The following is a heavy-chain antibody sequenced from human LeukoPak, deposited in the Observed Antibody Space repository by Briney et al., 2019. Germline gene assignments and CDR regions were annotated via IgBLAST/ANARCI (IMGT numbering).Heavy chain of an antibody. CDR2: ISGSGGST. CDR1: GFTFSSYA. D-gene: IGHD3-16*01. V-gene: IGHV3-23*01. CDR3: AKGYYDYVWGSYYFDY. J-gene: IGHJ4*02. Sequence: GGSLRLSCAASGFTFSSYAMSWVRQAPGEGLEWVSAISGSGGSTHYADSVKGRFTISRDNSRDTLYLQMNSLRAEDTAVYYCAKGYYDYVWGSYYFDYWGQGTLVTVSS.